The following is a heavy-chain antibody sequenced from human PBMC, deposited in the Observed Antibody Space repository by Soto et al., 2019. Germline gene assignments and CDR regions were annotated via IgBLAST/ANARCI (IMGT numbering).Heavy chain of an antibody. CDR1: GFTFSSYE. CDR3: ARTPEYYYDSSGGFDY. V-gene: IGHV3-48*03. J-gene: IGHJ4*02. D-gene: IGHD3-22*01. CDR2: ISSSGSTI. Sequence: GGSLRLSCAASGFTFSSYEMNWVRQAPGKGLEWVSYISSSGSTIYYADSVEGRFTISRDNAKNSLYLQMNGLRAEDTAVYYCARTPEYYYDSSGGFDYWGQGTLVTVSS.